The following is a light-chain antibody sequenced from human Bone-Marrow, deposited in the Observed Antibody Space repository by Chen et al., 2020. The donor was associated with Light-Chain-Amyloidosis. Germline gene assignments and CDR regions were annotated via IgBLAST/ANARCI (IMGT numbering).Light chain of an antibody. CDR1: SSDVGGYNY. J-gene: IGLJ1*01. Sequence: QSALTQPASVSGSPGPSITISCTGTSSDVGGYNYVSWYQQHPGKAPKRMIYDVSNRPSGVSNRFSGSKSGNTASLTISGLQAEDEADYYCSSYTSSSTQVFGTGTKVTVL. CDR2: DVS. CDR3: SSYTSSSTQV. V-gene: IGLV2-14*01.